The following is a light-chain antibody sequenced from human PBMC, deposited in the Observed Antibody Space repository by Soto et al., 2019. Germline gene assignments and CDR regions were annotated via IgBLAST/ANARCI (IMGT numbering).Light chain of an antibody. CDR3: LQFKSYWT. Sequence: DIQVTQSPSTLSASVGDRVTITCRASQTVHSWVAWYQQKPGKAPKILMYDASNLESGVPSRFSGSGSGTEFTLTISNLQPDDFATYYCLQFKSYWTFGQGTKVDI. V-gene: IGKV1-5*01. J-gene: IGKJ1*01. CDR2: DAS. CDR1: QTVHSW.